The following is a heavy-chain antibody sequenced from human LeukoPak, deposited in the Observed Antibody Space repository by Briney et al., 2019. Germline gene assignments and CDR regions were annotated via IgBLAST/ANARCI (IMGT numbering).Heavy chain of an antibody. CDR1: GYTFTSYG. D-gene: IGHD3-10*01. V-gene: IGHV1-18*01. Sequence: GASVKVSCKASGYTFTSYGISWVRQAPGQGLEWMGWTSAYNGNTNYAQKLQGRVTMTTDTSTSTAYMELGSLRSDDTAVYYCARDNYYGSGSYYNVYYYYYYMDVWGKGTTVTVSS. J-gene: IGHJ6*03. CDR3: ARDNYYGSGSYYNVYYYYYYMDV. CDR2: TSAYNGNT.